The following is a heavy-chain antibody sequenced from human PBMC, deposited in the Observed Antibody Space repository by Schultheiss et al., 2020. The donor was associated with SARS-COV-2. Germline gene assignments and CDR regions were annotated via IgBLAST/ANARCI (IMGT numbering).Heavy chain of an antibody. J-gene: IGHJ4*02. CDR1: GGSFSGYY. V-gene: IGHV4-34*01. D-gene: IGHD6-19*01. CDR3: ARSRRGWYAFDY. CDR2: IYHSGST. Sequence: SQTLSLTCAVYGGSFSGYYWSWIRQPPGKGLEWIGSIYHSGSTYYNPSLKSRVTISVDTSKNQFSLNLSSVTAADTAVYYCARSRRGWYAFDYWGQGTLVTVSS.